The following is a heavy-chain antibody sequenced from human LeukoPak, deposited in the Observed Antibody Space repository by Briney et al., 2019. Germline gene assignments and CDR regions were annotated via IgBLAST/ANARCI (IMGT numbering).Heavy chain of an antibody. CDR3: AKDRLLYGGNSVGAFDI. CDR1: GYTFTSYY. J-gene: IGHJ3*02. D-gene: IGHD4-23*01. CDR2: ISPSGGNA. V-gene: IGHV1-46*01. Sequence: ASVKVSCKASGYTFTSYYIHWVRQAPGQGLEWMGIISPSGGNANYAQKFQGSVTMTRDTSTSTVYMELSSLRSEDTAVYYCAKDRLLYGGNSVGAFDIWGQGTMVTVSS.